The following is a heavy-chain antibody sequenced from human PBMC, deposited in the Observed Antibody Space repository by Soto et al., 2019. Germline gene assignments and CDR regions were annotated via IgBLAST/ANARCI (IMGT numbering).Heavy chain of an antibody. Sequence: PSETLSLTCAVAGGSIRSSNWWSWVRQPPGRGLEWIGDISHSGSTYYNPSLKSRVIISVDKSKNQFSLSLTSVTAADTAVYYCAREYTYGSNFFDCWGQGALVTVSS. CDR3: AREYTYGSNFFDC. CDR2: ISHSGST. V-gene: IGHV4-4*02. J-gene: IGHJ4*02. D-gene: IGHD2-2*02. CDR1: GGSIRSSNW.